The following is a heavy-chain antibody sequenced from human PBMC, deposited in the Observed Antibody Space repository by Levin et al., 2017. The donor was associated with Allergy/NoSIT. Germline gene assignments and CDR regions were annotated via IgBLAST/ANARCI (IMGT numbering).Heavy chain of an antibody. Sequence: GESLKISCATSGFTFRSHAIHWLRQAPGKGLEWVAFISYDGNVRSYVDSVKGRFSISRDNSKNTVSLQVNTLRTEDTAVYYCARDISENYAVDYWGQGTLVTVSS. CDR1: GFTFRSHA. J-gene: IGHJ4*02. CDR3: ARDISENYAVDY. V-gene: IGHV3-30*04. CDR2: ISYDGNVR. D-gene: IGHD1-7*01.